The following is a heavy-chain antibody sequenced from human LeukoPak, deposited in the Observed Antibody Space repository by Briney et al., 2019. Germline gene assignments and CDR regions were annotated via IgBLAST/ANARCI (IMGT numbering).Heavy chain of an antibody. J-gene: IGHJ5*02. D-gene: IGHD1-1*01. CDR1: GGSISGSSYY. CDR3: ARRRVQGSWFDP. V-gene: IGHV4-39*01. Sequence: SETLSLTCTVSGGSISGSSYYWGWIRQPPGKGLEWIGSIYYSGSTYYNPSLKSRVTISVDTSKNQFSLKLSSVTAADTAVYYCARRRVQGSWFDPWGQGTLVTVSS. CDR2: IYYSGST.